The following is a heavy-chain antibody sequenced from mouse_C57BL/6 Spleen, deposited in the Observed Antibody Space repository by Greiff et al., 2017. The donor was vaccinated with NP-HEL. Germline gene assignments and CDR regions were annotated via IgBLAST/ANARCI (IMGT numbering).Heavy chain of an antibody. Sequence: QVQLQQPGAELVKPGASVKLSCKASGYTFTSYWMHWVKQRPGQGLEWIGMIHPNSGSTNYNEKFKSKATLTVDKSSSTAYMQLSSLTSEDSAVYYCASRGSTTVPFAYWGQGTLVTVSA. V-gene: IGHV1-64*01. CDR2: IHPNSGST. D-gene: IGHD1-1*01. CDR3: ASRGSTTVPFAY. CDR1: GYTFTSYW. J-gene: IGHJ3*01.